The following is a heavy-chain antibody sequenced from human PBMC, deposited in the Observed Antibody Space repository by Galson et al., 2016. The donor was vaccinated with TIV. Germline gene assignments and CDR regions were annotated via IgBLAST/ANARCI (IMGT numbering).Heavy chain of an antibody. CDR2: ISLTGSHT. CDR3: AKSGQSGDCSWDALDV. J-gene: IGHJ3*01. Sequence: SLRLSCAASGFRFNFYFMTWVRQGPGKGLEWVSTISLTGSHTYYADSVKGRFTISRDNSKNTMYLQMSSLRVDDTAEYYCAKSGQSGDCSWDALDVWGQGTTVAVSS. V-gene: IGHV3-23*01. CDR1: GFRFNFYF. D-gene: IGHD2-21*02.